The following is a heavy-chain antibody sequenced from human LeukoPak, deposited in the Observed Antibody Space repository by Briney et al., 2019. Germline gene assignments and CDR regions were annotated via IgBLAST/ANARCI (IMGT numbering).Heavy chain of an antibody. CDR3: ARGDYDIEFNFDY. D-gene: IGHD3-22*01. CDR2: IYYSGST. CDR1: GGSISSYY. V-gene: IGHV4-59*08. J-gene: IGHJ4*02. Sequence: SETLSLTCTVSGGSISSYYWSWIRQPPGKGLEGIGYIYYSGSTNYNPSLKSRVTISVDTSKNQFSLKLSSVTAADTAVYYCARGDYDIEFNFDYWGQGTLVTVSS.